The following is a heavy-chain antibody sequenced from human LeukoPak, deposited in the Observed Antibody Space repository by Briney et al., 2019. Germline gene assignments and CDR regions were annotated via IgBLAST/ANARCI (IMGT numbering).Heavy chain of an antibody. Sequence: SETLSLTYTVSGGSITGYYWSWIRQPPGKGLEWVGYIFSSGSTNYNPSLKSRVTISLDTSKSQFSLKLISVTASDTAVYYCARLTKFLTTYYPTPWGQGTLVTVSS. V-gene: IGHV4-59*08. J-gene: IGHJ5*02. CDR1: GGSITGYY. CDR3: ARLTKFLTTYYPTP. CDR2: IFSSGST. D-gene: IGHD2/OR15-2a*01.